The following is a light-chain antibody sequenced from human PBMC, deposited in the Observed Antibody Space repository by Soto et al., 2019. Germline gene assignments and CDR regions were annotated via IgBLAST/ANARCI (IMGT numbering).Light chain of an antibody. Sequence: EVVLTQSPGTLSLSPGESATLSCRASQSVSSNYLAWYQQKPGQAPRLLIYGVSTRATGIPDRFSGSGSGTGFSLTISRLEPEDFALYYCQQYFTSPLTFGGGTKVDIK. CDR3: QQYFTSPLT. CDR1: QSVSSNY. CDR2: GVS. V-gene: IGKV3-20*01. J-gene: IGKJ4*01.